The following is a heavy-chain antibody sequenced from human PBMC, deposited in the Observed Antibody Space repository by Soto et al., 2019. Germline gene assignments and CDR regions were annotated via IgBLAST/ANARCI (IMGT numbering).Heavy chain of an antibody. D-gene: IGHD5-12*01. V-gene: IGHV1-69*01. CDR3: AASGVARAPFDY. J-gene: IGHJ4*02. CDR2: IIPIFGTA. CDR1: GGTFSSYA. Sequence: QVQLVQSGAEVKKPGSSVKVSCKASGGTFSSYAISWVRQAPGQGLEWMGGIIPIFGTANYAQKFQSIVTITPDESTSTAYTEPSSLKSEATAVYYCAASGVARAPFDYWGQGTLVAVAS.